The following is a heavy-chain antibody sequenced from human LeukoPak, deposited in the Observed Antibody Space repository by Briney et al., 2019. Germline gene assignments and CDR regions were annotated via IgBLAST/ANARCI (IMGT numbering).Heavy chain of an antibody. D-gene: IGHD1-26*01. J-gene: IGHJ3*02. V-gene: IGHV4-34*01. CDR1: GGSFRGYY. CDR3: ASFSGSYSIHAFDI. Sequence: SETLSLTCAVYGGSFRGYYWSWIRQPPGKGLEWIGEINHSGSTNYNPSLKSRVTISVDTSKNQFSLKLSSVTAADTAVYYCASFSGSYSIHAFDIWGQGTMVTVSS. CDR2: INHSGST.